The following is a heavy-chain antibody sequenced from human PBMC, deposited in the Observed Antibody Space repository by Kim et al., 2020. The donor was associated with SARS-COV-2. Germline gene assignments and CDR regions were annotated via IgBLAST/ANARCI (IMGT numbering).Heavy chain of an antibody. Sequence: SETLSLTCAVYGGSFSGYYWSWIRKPPGQGLEWMGEINHSGSTNNNPSLESRVTISVYPSKNQFSLNLSSVTAADTAAYYCSRRIAAACLYYIDYWGQGTLVTVSS. CDR1: GGSFSGYY. V-gene: IGHV4-34*01. J-gene: IGHJ4*02. CDR2: INHSGST. D-gene: IGHD6-25*01. CDR3: SRRIAAACLYYIDY.